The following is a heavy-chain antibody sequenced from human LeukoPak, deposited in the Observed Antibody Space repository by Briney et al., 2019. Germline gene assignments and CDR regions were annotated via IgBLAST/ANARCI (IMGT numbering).Heavy chain of an antibody. Sequence: EASVKVSCKASGYTFTGYYMHWVRQAPGQGLEWMGWINPNSGGTNYAQKFQGRVTMTRDTSISTAYMELSRLRSDDTAVYYCARDELEYLGDYYYYGMDVWGQGTTVTVSS. CDR3: ARDELEYLGDYYYYGMDV. CDR2: INPNSGGT. CDR1: GYTFTGYY. D-gene: IGHD1-7*01. J-gene: IGHJ6*02. V-gene: IGHV1-2*02.